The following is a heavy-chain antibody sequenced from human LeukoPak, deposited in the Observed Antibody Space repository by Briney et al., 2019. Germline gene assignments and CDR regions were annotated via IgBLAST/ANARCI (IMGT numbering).Heavy chain of an antibody. V-gene: IGHV4-38-2*02. CDR1: GYSISSGYY. CDR2: IYHSGST. CDR3: ARESDGFIVVVVAATDAFDI. J-gene: IGHJ3*02. D-gene: IGHD2-15*01. Sequence: KPSETLSLTCTVSGYSISSGYYWGWIRQPPGKGLEWIGSIYHSGSTYYNPSLKSRVTISVDTSKNQFSLKLSSVTAADTAVYYCARESDGFIVVVVAATDAFDIWGQGTMVTVSS.